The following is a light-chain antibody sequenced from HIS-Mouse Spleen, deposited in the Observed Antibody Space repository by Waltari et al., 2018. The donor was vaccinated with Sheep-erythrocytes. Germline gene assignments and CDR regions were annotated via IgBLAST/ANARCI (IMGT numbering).Light chain of an antibody. CDR1: SRDCGSYNL. V-gene: IGLV2-23*01. J-gene: IGLJ1*01. Sequence: QSALTQPASVSGSPGQSITISCTGTSRDCGSYNLVSWYQQHPGKAPKLMLYEGSKRPSGVSNRFSGSKSGNTASLTISGLQAEDEADYYCCSYAGSSTFVFGTGTKVTVL. CDR3: CSYAGSSTFV. CDR2: EGS.